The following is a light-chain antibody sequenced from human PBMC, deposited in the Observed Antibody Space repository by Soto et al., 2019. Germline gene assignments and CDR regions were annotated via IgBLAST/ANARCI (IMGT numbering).Light chain of an antibody. J-gene: IGKJ3*01. CDR3: QEYRSAPRGFT. CDR1: QAIGNY. Sequence: DIQMTQSPSSLSASVGDRVTITCRASQAIGNYLAWYQQKPGKVPKLLIYHASTLQSGVPPRFSGSGSGTEFTLTISSLQSEDFATYFCQEYRSAPRGFTFGPGTKVDVK. CDR2: HAS. V-gene: IGKV1-27*01.